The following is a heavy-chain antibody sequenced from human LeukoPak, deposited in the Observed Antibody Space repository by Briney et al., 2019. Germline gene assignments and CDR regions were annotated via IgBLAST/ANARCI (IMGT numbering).Heavy chain of an antibody. CDR2: IYSGGST. Sequence: GGSLRLSCAASGFTVSSNYMSWVRQAPGKGLEWVSVIYSGGSTYYADSVKGRFTISRDNSKNTLYLQMNSLRAEDTAVYYCASGYGSGSATPPDYWGQGTLVTVSS. D-gene: IGHD3-10*01. CDR1: GFTVSSNY. V-gene: IGHV3-66*01. CDR3: ASGYGSGSATPPDY. J-gene: IGHJ4*02.